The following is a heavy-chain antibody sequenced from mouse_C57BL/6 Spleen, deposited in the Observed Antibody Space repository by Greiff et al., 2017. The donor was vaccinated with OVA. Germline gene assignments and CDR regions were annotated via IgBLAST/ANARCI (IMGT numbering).Heavy chain of an antibody. Sequence: EVQLQESGPSLVKPSQSLSLTCSVTGYSITSGYYWNWIRQFPGNKLEWMGYISYDGSNNYNPSLKNRISITRDTSKNQFFLKLNSVTTEDTATYYCAREVTYYFDYWGQGTTLTVSS. CDR3: AREVTYYFDY. D-gene: IGHD2-2*01. V-gene: IGHV3-6*01. CDR1: GYSITSGYY. CDR2: ISYDGSN. J-gene: IGHJ2*01.